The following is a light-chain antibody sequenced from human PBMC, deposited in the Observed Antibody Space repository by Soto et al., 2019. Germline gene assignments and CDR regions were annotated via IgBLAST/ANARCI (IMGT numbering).Light chain of an antibody. V-gene: IGKV3-11*01. CDR1: QSVSSY. Sequence: EIVLTQSPATLSLSPGERATLSCRASQSVSSYLAWYQQKPRQAPRLLIYDASNRATGIPARFSGSGSGTDFTLTISSLEPEDFAVYYGQQRSNWPRTFGQGTKLEIK. CDR2: DAS. CDR3: QQRSNWPRT. J-gene: IGKJ2*01.